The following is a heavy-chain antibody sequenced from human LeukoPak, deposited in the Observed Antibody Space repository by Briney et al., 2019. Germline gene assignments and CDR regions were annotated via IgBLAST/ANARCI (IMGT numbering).Heavy chain of an antibody. D-gene: IGHD2-15*01. CDR2: IYYSGST. J-gene: IGHJ4*02. CDR3: ARTLYCSGGSCGDY. CDR1: GGSISSSSYY. V-gene: IGHV4-39*01. Sequence: SETLSLTCTVSGGSISSSSYYWGWIRQPPGKGLEWIGSIYYSGSTYYNPSLKSRVTISVDTSKNQFSLKLSSVTAADTAVYYCARTLYCSGGSCGDYWGQGTLVTVSS.